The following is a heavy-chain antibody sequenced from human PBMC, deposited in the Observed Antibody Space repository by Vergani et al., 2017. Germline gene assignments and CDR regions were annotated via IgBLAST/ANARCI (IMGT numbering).Heavy chain of an antibody. CDR3: ANDGYGDEFFDY. Sequence: QVQLVESGGGVVRPGRSLRLSCAASGFTFSSYGMHWVRQAPGKGLEWVAVISYDGSNKYYADSVKGRFTISRDNSKNTLYLQMNSLRAEDTAVYYCANDGYGDEFFDYWGQGTLVTVSS. D-gene: IGHD4-17*01. J-gene: IGHJ4*02. CDR1: GFTFSSYG. CDR2: ISYDGSNK. V-gene: IGHV3-30*18.